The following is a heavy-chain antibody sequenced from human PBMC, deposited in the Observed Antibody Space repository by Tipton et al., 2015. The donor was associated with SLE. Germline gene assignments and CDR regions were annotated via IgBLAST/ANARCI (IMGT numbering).Heavy chain of an antibody. J-gene: IGHJ5*02. CDR2: INPNSGGT. V-gene: IGHV1-2*02. D-gene: IGHD2-2*01. CDR3: ARSGRYCSSTSCPGWFDP. CDR1: GYTFTGYY. Sequence: QLVQSGAEVKKPGASVKVSCKASGYTFTGYYMHWVRQAPGQGLEWMGWINPNSGGTNYAQKFQGRVTMTRDTSISTAYMELSRLRSDVTAVYYCARSGRYCSSTSCPGWFDPWGQGTLVTVSS.